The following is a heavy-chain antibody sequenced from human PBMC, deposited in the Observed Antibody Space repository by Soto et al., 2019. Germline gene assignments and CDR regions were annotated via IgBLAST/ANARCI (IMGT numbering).Heavy chain of an antibody. V-gene: IGHV1-69*13. CDR3: SGSIDYYDSSGYYSPGPDY. CDR1: GGTFSSYA. Sequence: ASVKVSCKASGGTFSSYAISWVRQAPGQGLEWMGGIIPIFGTANYAQKFQGRVTITADESTSTAYMELSSLRSEDTAVYYCSGSIDYYDSSGYYSPGPDYWGQGTLVTVSS. J-gene: IGHJ4*02. CDR2: IIPIFGTA. D-gene: IGHD3-22*01.